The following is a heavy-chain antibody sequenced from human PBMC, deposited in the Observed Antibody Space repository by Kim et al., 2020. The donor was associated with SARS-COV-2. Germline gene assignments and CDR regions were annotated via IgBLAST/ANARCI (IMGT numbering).Heavy chain of an antibody. D-gene: IGHD2-2*02. CDR3: ARDKAIRWFYGVDV. V-gene: IGHV3-21*01. Sequence: ADSVKGRFTISRDNAKNSLYLQMNSLRAEDTAVYYCARDKAIRWFYGVDVWGQGTTVTVSS. J-gene: IGHJ6*02.